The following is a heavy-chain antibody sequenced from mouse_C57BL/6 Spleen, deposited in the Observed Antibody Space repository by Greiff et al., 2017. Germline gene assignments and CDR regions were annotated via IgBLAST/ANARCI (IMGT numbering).Heavy chain of an antibody. V-gene: IGHV5-6*01. Sequence: EVKVVESGGDLVKPGGSLKLSCAASGFTFSSYGMSWVRQTPDKRLEWVATISSGGSYTYYPDSVKGRFTISRDNAKNTLYLQMSSLKSEDTAMXYCARLYYGSSLYAMDYWGQGTSVTVSS. CDR3: ARLYYGSSLYAMDY. CDR2: ISSGGSYT. CDR1: GFTFSSYG. J-gene: IGHJ4*01. D-gene: IGHD1-1*01.